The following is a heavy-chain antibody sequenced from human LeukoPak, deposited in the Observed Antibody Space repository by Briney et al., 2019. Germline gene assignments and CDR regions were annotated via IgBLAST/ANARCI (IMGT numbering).Heavy chain of an antibody. V-gene: IGHV3-53*01. CDR1: GFTVSSTY. J-gene: IGHJ4*02. Sequence: GRSLRLSCAASGFTVSSTYVSWVRQAPGKGLEWVSILYNDGRTFYAHSVKGRFTISRDNSKNTLYLQMNSLRAEDTAVYYCAKLSMDSYYFDHWGQGTLVTVSS. CDR2: LYNDGRT. D-gene: IGHD3/OR15-3a*01. CDR3: AKLSMDSYYFDH.